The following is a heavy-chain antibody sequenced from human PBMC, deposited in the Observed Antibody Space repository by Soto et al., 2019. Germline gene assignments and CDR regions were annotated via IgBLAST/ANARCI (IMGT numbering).Heavy chain of an antibody. J-gene: IGHJ4*02. CDR1: GFTFSSYG. Sequence: GGSLRLSCAASGFTFSSYGMHWVRQAPGKGLEWVAVISYDGSNKYYADSVKGRFTISRDNSKNTLYLQMNSLRAEDTAVYYCAKVSNLALSRRIAAAGHFDYWGQGTLVTVSS. CDR2: ISYDGSNK. CDR3: AKVSNLALSRRIAAAGHFDY. V-gene: IGHV3-30*18. D-gene: IGHD6-13*01.